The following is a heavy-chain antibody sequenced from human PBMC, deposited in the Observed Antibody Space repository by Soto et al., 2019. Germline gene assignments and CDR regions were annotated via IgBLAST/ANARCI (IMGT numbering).Heavy chain of an antibody. V-gene: IGHV3-66*02. CDR3: ARDRMSGTYCIDY. D-gene: IGHD1-26*01. Sequence: PGGSLRLSCAVSGLTVSTSFVSWVRQPPGKGLEWVSVIYSGGGTYYADSVRGRFTISRDNSKNTLYLQMNSLRADDTAVYYCARDRMSGTYCIDYWGQGTLVTVSS. J-gene: IGHJ4*02. CDR1: GLTVSTSF. CDR2: IYSGGGT.